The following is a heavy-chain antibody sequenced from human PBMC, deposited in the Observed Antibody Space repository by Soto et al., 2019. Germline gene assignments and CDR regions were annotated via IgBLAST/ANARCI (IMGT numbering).Heavy chain of an antibody. CDR1: GVTFSSYA. J-gene: IGHJ6*02. V-gene: IGHV1-69*13. Sequence: SVKVSCKASGVTFSSYAISWVRQAPGQGLEWMGGIIPIFGTANYAQKFQGRVTITADESTSTAYMELSSLRSEDTAVYYCARDRGYYGSGSYEYYYYGMDVWGQGTTVTVSS. CDR3: ARDRGYYGSGSYEYYYYGMDV. CDR2: IIPIFGTA. D-gene: IGHD3-10*01.